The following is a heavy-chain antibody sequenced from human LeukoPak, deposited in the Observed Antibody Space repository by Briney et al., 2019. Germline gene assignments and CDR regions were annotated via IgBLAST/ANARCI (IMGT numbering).Heavy chain of an antibody. CDR2: ISAYNGNT. J-gene: IGHJ4*02. V-gene: IGHV1-18*01. Sequence: ASVKVSCKASGYTFTSYGISWVRQAPGQGLEWMGWISAYNGNTSYAQKLQGRVTMTTDTSASTAYMELRSLRSDDTAVYYCAREDAVVPAAIVDYWGQGTLVTVSS. CDR1: GYTFTSYG. CDR3: AREDAVVPAAIVDY. D-gene: IGHD2-2*01.